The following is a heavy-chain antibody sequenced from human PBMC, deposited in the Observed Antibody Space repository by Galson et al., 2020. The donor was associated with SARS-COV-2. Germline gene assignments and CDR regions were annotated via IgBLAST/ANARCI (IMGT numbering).Heavy chain of an antibody. D-gene: IGHD3-22*01. CDR3: AKLAGIYYYDSSGYQTSNDY. Sequence: GGSLRLSCAASGFTFDDYAMHWVRQAPGKGLEWVSGISWNSGSIGYADSVKGRFTISRDNAKNSLYLQMNSLRAEDTAVYYCAKLAGIYYYDSSGYQTSNDYWGQGTLVTVSS. CDR1: GFTFDDYA. V-gene: IGHV3-9*01. CDR2: ISWNSGSI. J-gene: IGHJ4*02.